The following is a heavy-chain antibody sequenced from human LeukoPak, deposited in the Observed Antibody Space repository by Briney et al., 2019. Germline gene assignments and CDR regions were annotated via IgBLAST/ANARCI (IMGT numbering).Heavy chain of an antibody. CDR2: IYYSGST. V-gene: IGHV4-59*01. J-gene: IGHJ4*02. CDR3: ARGLGIYAPGDDY. CDR1: GGSISSYY. D-gene: IGHD5-12*01. Sequence: SETLSFTCTVSGGSISSYYWSWIRQPPGKGLEWIGYIYYSGSTNYNPSLKSRVTISVDTSKNQFSLKLSSVTAADTAVYYCARGLGIYAPGDDYWGQGTLVTVSS.